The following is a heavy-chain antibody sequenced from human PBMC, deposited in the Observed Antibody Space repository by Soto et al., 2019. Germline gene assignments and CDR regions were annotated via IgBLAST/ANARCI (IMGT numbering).Heavy chain of an antibody. J-gene: IGHJ4*02. V-gene: IGHV1-69*13. CDR2: IIPIFGTA. Sequence: SVKVSCKASGGTFSSYAISWVRQAPGQGLEWMGGIIPIFGTANYAQKFQGRVTITADESTSTAYMELSSLRSEDTAVYYCARQDSRDGYNPFDYWGQGTLVTVSS. D-gene: IGHD5-12*01. CDR3: ARQDSRDGYNPFDY. CDR1: GGTFSSYA.